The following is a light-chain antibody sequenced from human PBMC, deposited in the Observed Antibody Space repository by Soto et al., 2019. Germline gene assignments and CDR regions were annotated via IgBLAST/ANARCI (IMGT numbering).Light chain of an antibody. V-gene: IGKV3-11*01. CDR1: QSVSSD. Sequence: EILLTQSPDTLSVSPGDRATLSCRASQSVSSDLAWYQHKRGQAPRLLIHDASKRATGIPARFSGSGSGTDFTLTISSLEPEDSAMYYCQQRNNWPTFGQGTRLEI. CDR3: QQRNNWPT. CDR2: DAS. J-gene: IGKJ5*01.